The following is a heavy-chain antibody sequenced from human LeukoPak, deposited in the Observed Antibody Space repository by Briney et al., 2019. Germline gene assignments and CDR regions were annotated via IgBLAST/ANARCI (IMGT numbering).Heavy chain of an antibody. D-gene: IGHD3-10*01. CDR2: IYYSGST. CDR3: ARDRIYGSGSDHFDY. J-gene: IGHJ4*02. CDR1: GGSIRSSSYY. V-gene: IGHV4-39*02. Sequence: SETLSLTCTVSGGSIRSSSYYWGWIRQPPGKGLEWIGSIYYSGSTYYNPSLKSRVTISVDTSKNQFSLKLSSVTAADTAVYYCARDRIYGSGSDHFDYWGQGTLVTVSS.